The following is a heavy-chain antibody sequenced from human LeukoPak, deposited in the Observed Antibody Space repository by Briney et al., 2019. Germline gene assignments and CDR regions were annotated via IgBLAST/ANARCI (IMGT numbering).Heavy chain of an antibody. CDR2: ISGSGGST. D-gene: IGHD2-15*01. V-gene: IGHV3-23*01. CDR3: ANTPARWLRLEAFDY. Sequence: GGSLRLSCAASGFTFSSYAMSWVRQTPGKGLEWVSAISGSGGSTYYADSVQGRFTISRDNSMYTLYLQMSSLRAEDTAVYYCANTPARWLRLEAFDYWGRGTLVTVSS. J-gene: IGHJ4*02. CDR1: GFTFSSYA.